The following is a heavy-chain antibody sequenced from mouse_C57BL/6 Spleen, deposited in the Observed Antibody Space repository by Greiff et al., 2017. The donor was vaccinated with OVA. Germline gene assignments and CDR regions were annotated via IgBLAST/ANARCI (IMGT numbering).Heavy chain of an antibody. CDR2: IYPGDGDT. V-gene: IGHV1-82*01. D-gene: IGHD2-4*01. J-gene: IGHJ1*03. CDR3: ARGYDYDEYFDV. CDR1: GYAFSSSW. Sequence: VKLMESGPELVKPGASVKISCKASGYAFSSSWMNWVKQRPGKGLEWIGRIYPGDGDTNYNGKFKGKATLTADKSSSTAYMQLSSLTSEDSAVYFCARGYDYDEYFDVWGTGTTVTVSS.